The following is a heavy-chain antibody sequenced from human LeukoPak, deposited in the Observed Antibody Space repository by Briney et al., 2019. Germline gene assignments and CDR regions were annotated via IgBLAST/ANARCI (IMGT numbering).Heavy chain of an antibody. D-gene: IGHD5-18*01. V-gene: IGHV3-30*18. J-gene: IGHJ3*02. Sequence: PGGPLTLSCAASGFTFSTYGMHWVRQAPGKGLEWVALISYDGSKKYYADSVKGRFTISRDNSESTLYLQMNSLRPEDTAVYHCAKGRQQWWTFDFLDIWGQGTVVTVSS. CDR3: AKGRQQWWTFDFLDI. CDR2: ISYDGSKK. CDR1: GFTFSTYG.